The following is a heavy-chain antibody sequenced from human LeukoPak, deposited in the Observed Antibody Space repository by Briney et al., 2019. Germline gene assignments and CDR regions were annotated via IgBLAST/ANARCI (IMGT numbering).Heavy chain of an antibody. D-gene: IGHD6-19*01. CDR1: GYSFANGYY. CDR2: IFRSGHT. Sequence: PSETLSLTCAVSGYSFANGYYWGWIRPPPGKGLERVASIFRSGHTYYNPSLKSRATISLDMSRNDFSLRLTSVSAADTAIYYCARLRGSASGWYLDAFDIWGQGTMVTVS. V-gene: IGHV4-38-2*01. CDR3: ARLRGSASGWYLDAFDI. J-gene: IGHJ3*02.